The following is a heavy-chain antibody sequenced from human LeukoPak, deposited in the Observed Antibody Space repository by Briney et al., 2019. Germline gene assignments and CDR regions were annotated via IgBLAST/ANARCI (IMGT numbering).Heavy chain of an antibody. V-gene: IGHV1-69*13. CDR2: IIPIFGTA. J-gene: IGHJ4*02. Sequence: SVKVSCKASGGTFTSYAISWVRQAPGQGLEWMGGIIPIFGTANYAQKFQGRVTITADESTSTAYMELSSLRSEDTAVYYCVSIGSSAYIPFDYWGQGTLVTVSS. D-gene: IGHD3-22*01. CDR1: GGTFTSYA. CDR3: VSIGSSAYIPFDY.